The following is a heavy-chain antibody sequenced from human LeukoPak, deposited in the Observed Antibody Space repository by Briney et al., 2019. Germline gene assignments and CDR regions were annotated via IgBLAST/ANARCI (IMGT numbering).Heavy chain of an antibody. V-gene: IGHV4-34*01. J-gene: IGHJ4*02. CDR1: GGSFSGYY. Sequence: KPSETLSLTCAVYGGSFSGYYWSWIRQPPGKGLEWIGEINHSGSTNYNPSLKSRVTISVDTSKNQFSLKLSSVTAADTAVYYCARHDLRYFDWLSPFDYWGQGTLVTVSS. CDR3: ARHDLRYFDWLSPFDY. D-gene: IGHD3-9*01. CDR2: INHSGST.